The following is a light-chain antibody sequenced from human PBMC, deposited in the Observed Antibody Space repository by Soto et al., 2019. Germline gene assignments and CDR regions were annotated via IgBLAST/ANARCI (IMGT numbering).Light chain of an antibody. J-gene: IGKJ1*01. CDR2: KAS. CDR1: QGISSW. Sequence: DIELTQSPSTLSASVGDRVTITCRASQGISSWLAWYQQKPGKAPKLLIYKASSLQSGVPSRFSGSGSGTEFTLTIRGLQPDEFATYYCQQHNTLSRTFGQGTKVEIK. CDR3: QQHNTLSRT. V-gene: IGKV1-5*03.